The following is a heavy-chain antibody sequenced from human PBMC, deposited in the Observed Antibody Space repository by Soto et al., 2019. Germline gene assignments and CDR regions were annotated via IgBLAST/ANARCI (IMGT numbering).Heavy chain of an antibody. D-gene: IGHD6-6*01. V-gene: IGHV3-33*01. J-gene: IGHJ3*02. CDR3: ARALRAAREYSDACDI. CDR2: IWYDGSNK. Sequence: QVQLVESGGGVVQPGRSLRLSCAASGFTFSSYGMHWVRQAPGKGLEWVAVIWYDGSNKYYADSVKGRFTISRDNSKNTLYLQMNSLSAEDTAVYYCARALRAAREYSDACDIWGQGTMVTFSS. CDR1: GFTFSSYG.